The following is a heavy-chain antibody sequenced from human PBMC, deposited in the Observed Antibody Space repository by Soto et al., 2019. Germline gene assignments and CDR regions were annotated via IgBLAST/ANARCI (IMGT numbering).Heavy chain of an antibody. CDR1: GFTFTSYT. D-gene: IGHD4-17*01. J-gene: IGHJ4*02. V-gene: IGHV3-21*01. CDR2: ISSSSSYI. CDR3: ARDRYGDYAGDY. Sequence: EVQLVESGGGLVKPGGSLRLSCAASGFTFTSYTMNWVRQAPGKGLEWGSSISSSSSYIYYADSLKGRFTISRDNAKTSLYLQMNSLRAEDTAVYYCARDRYGDYAGDYWGQGTLVTVSS.